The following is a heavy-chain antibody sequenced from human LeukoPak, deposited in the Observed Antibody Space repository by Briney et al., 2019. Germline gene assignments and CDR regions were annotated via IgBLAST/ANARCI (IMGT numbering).Heavy chain of an antibody. CDR1: GFTFNNYA. D-gene: IGHD2-15*01. CDR3: AKGDLKGGGLDYFSD. CDR2: ISGTGGST. J-gene: IGHJ4*02. V-gene: IGHV3-23*01. Sequence: GGSLRLSCAASGFTFNNYAMSWVRQAPRKGLEWVSSISGTGGSTYYANSVKGPFTISRDNSKNALSLQMNSLRAEDTAVYYCAKGDLKGGGLDYFSDWGQGTLVTVSS.